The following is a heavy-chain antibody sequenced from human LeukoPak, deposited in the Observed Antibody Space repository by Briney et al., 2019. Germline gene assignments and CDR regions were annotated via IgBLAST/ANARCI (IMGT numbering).Heavy chain of an antibody. CDR3: AKENKVGAPFDY. CDR2: IYSGGTT. Sequence: GGSLRLSCAASGFTVSSNYMSWVRQAPGKGLEWVSVIYSGGTTYYADSVKGRFTISRDISKNTLYLQMGSLRVEDTAVYYCAKENKVGAPFDYWGQGTLVTVSS. J-gene: IGHJ4*02. CDR1: GFTVSSNY. D-gene: IGHD1-26*01. V-gene: IGHV3-53*01.